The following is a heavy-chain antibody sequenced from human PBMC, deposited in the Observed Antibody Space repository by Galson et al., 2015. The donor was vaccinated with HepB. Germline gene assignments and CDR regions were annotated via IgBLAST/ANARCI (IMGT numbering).Heavy chain of an antibody. J-gene: IGHJ3*02. Sequence: SLRLSCAASGFTFSSYWMSWVRQAPGKGLEWVANIKQDGSEKYYVDSVKGRFTISRDNAKNSLYLQMNSLSAEDTAVYYCARGGSSWPNAFDIWGQGTMVTVSS. V-gene: IGHV3-7*03. CDR3: ARGGSSWPNAFDI. CDR2: IKQDGSEK. CDR1: GFTFSSYW. D-gene: IGHD3-16*01.